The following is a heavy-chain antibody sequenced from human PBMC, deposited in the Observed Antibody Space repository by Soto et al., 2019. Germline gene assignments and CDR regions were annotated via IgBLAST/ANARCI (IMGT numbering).Heavy chain of an antibody. J-gene: IGHJ6*02. CDR1: GYTFSGYY. D-gene: IGHD1-26*01. CDR2: INPNSGGT. CDR3: ARGGGSYLDYYYYGMDV. V-gene: IGHV1-2*04. Sequence: GASVKVSCKASGYTFSGYYMHWLRQAPGQGLEWMGWINPNSGGTNYAQKFQGWVTMTRDTSISTAYMELSRLRSDDTAVYYCARGGGSYLDYYYYGMDVWGQGTTVTV.